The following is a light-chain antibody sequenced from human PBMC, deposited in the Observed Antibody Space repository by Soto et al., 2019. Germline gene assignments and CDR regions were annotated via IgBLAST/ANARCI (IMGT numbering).Light chain of an antibody. CDR2: GAS. V-gene: IGKV3-15*01. CDR3: LQYNNWPPETWT. J-gene: IGKJ1*01. CDR1: QSVSSN. Sequence: EIVMTQSPATLSVSPGERATLSCRASQSVSSNLAWYQHRPGQAPRLLINGASTRATGIPGRFSGSGSGTEFTLTISSLQSEDIAVYFCLQYNNWPPETWTFGLGTKVEIK.